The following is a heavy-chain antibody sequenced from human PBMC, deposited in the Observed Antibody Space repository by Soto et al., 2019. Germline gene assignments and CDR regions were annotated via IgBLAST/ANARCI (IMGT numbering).Heavy chain of an antibody. Sequence: EVQLVESGGGLVQPGGSLRLSCAASGFTFSSYWMSWVRQAPGKGLEWVXNIKQDGSEKYYVDSVKGRFTISRDNAKNSLYLQMNSLRAEDTAVYYCARLXYGGNXXXXXYGMDVWGQGTTVTVSS. CDR1: GFTFSSYW. J-gene: IGHJ6*02. CDR2: IKQDGSEK. V-gene: IGHV3-7*01. CDR3: ARLXYGGNXXXXXYGMDV. D-gene: IGHD2-15*01.